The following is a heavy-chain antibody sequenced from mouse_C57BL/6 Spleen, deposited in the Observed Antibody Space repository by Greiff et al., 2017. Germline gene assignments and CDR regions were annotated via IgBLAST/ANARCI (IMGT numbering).Heavy chain of an antibody. V-gene: IGHV1-4*01. D-gene: IGHD1-1*01. J-gene: IGHJ2*01. Sequence: QVQLKQSGAELARPGASVKMSCKASGYTFTSYTMHWVKQRPGQGLEWIGYINPSSGYTKYNQKFKDKATLTADKSSSTAYMQLSSLTSEDSAVYYCASPYYGSSYEVDYWGQGTTLTVSS. CDR1: GYTFTSYT. CDR2: INPSSGYT. CDR3: ASPYYGSSYEVDY.